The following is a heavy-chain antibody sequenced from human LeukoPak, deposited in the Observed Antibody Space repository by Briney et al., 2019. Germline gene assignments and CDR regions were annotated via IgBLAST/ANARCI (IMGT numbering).Heavy chain of an antibody. CDR3: AREFYGSGAFDI. J-gene: IGHJ3*02. CDR1: GGTFSSYA. D-gene: IGHD3-10*01. V-gene: IGHV1-69*05. Sequence: ASVKVSCKASGGTFSSYAISWVRQAPGQGLEWMGRIIPIFGTANYAQKFQGRVTITTDESTSTAYMELSSLRSEDTAVCYCAREFYGSGAFDIWGQGTMVTVSS. CDR2: IIPIFGTA.